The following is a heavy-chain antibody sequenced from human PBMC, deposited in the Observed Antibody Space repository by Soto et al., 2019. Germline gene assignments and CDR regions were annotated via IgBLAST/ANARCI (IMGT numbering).Heavy chain of an antibody. CDR1: GGSISSSNW. Sequence: QVQLQESGPGLVKPSGTLSLTCAVSGGSISSSNWWSWVRQPPGKGLEWIGEIYHSGSTNYNPSLKSRVTISVDKSKNQFSLKLSSVTAADTAVYYCARSSEVDGGSTIRGWGWFDPWGQGTLVTVSS. J-gene: IGHJ5*02. V-gene: IGHV4-4*02. D-gene: IGHD1-26*01. CDR3: ARSSEVDGGSTIRGWGWFDP. CDR2: IYHSGST.